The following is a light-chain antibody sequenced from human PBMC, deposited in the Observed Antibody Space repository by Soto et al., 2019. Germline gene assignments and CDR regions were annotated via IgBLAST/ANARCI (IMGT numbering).Light chain of an antibody. Sequence: SYELTQPPSVSVSPGQTASITCSGDKLGDKYACWYQQKPGQSPVLVIYQDSKRPSGIPERFSGSNSGNTVTLTIRGTQAMDEADYYCQAWDSSTVFGTGTKLTVL. CDR2: QDS. CDR1: KLGDKY. V-gene: IGLV3-1*01. CDR3: QAWDSSTV. J-gene: IGLJ1*01.